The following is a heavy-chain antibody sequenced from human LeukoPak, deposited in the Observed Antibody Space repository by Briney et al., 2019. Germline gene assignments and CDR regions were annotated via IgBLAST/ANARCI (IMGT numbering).Heavy chain of an antibody. J-gene: IGHJ6*03. CDR2: IYYSGST. V-gene: IGHV4-39*07. CDR3: ARGPSERLYRRHYYYYMDV. Sequence: SETLSLTCTVSGGSISSSSYYWGWIRQPPGKGLEWIGSIYYSGSTYYNPSLKSRVTISVDTSKNQFSLKLSSVTAADTALYYCARGPSERLYRRHYYYYMDVWGKGTTVTVSS. D-gene: IGHD1-26*01. CDR1: GGSISSSSYY.